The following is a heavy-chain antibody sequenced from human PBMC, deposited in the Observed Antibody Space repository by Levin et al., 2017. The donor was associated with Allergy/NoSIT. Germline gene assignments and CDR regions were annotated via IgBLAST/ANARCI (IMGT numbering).Heavy chain of an antibody. CDR3: AREWVEYSSSGGWFDP. D-gene: IGHD6-6*01. Sequence: PSETLSLTCAISGDSVSSNSAAWNWIRQSPSRGLEWLGRTYYRSKWYNDYAVSVKSRITINPDTSKNQFSLQLNSVTPEDTAVYYCAREWVEYSSSGGWFDPWGQGTLVTVSS. J-gene: IGHJ5*02. V-gene: IGHV6-1*01. CDR2: TYYRSKWYN. CDR1: GDSVSSNSAA.